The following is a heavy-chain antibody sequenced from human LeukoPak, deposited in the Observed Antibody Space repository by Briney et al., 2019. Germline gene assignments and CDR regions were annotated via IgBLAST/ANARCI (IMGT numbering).Heavy chain of an antibody. Sequence: GRSLRLSCAASGFTFSSYGMSWVRQAPGKGLEWVSFLRFDATSNYYAESVRGRFIISRDNSRNTLYLQMNSLRTEDTAVFYCAKIDAFDYDTSGRHWLDSWGQGTLVTVSS. CDR2: LRFDATSN. V-gene: IGHV3-30*02. CDR1: GFTFSSYG. D-gene: IGHD4-17*01. J-gene: IGHJ5*01. CDR3: AKIDAFDYDTSGRHWLDS.